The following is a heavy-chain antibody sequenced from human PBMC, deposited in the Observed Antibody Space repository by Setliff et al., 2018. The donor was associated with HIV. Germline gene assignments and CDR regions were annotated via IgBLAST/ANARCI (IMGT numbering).Heavy chain of an antibody. Sequence: LSLTCAVYGGSFSGHYWSWIRQTPGKGLEWIGDISHSGSTNYNPSLKSRVTISVDMSKNQFSLRLTSVTAADTAVYFCARGSRSPLVNKFRVTPAFDYWGQGTLVTVSS. J-gene: IGHJ4*01. CDR1: GGSFSGHY. D-gene: IGHD2-21*02. V-gene: IGHV4-34*01. CDR2: ISHSGST. CDR3: ARGSRSPLVNKFRVTPAFDY.